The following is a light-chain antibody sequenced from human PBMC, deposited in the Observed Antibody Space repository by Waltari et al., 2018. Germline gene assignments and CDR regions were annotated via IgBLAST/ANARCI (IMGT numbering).Light chain of an antibody. Sequence: QSVLTQPPSASGTPGQRVTISCSGGSSNIGSNVVNWYQQLPGKAPKLLIYRSDQRPSGGPDRFAGSECGTSASLAISGLQSEDEADYYCAAWDDSLNGHWVFGGGTKVTVL. V-gene: IGLV1-44*01. CDR3: AAWDDSLNGHWV. CDR1: SSNIGSNV. J-gene: IGLJ3*02. CDR2: RSD.